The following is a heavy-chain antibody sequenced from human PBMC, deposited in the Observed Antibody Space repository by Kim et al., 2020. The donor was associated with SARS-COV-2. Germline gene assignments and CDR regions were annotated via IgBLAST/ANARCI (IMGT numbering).Heavy chain of an antibody. Sequence: GGSLRLSCAASGFTFSSYAMHWVRQAPGKGLEWVAVISYDGSNKYYADSVKGRFTISRDNSKNTLYLQMNSLRAEDTAVYYCAREARASAFDIWGQGTMVTVSS. V-gene: IGHV3-30*04. CDR2: ISYDGSNK. CDR1: GFTFSSYA. CDR3: AREARASAFDI. J-gene: IGHJ3*02.